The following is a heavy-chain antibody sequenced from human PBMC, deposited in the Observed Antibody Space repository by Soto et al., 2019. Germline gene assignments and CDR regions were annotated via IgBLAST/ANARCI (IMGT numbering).Heavy chain of an antibody. D-gene: IGHD2-15*01. CDR3: AKGYCGGGRCYDLDNWFDS. J-gene: IGHJ5*01. Sequence: EVPLLESGGGLVQPGGSLRLSCAASGFTFSTYAMTWVRQAPGKGSEWVSRIGDSEGETTHYADSVKGRFTISRDNAKNTLYLQMNSLRVEDTAIYYCAKGYCGGGRCYDLDNWFDSWGQGTRVTVSS. CDR1: GFTFSTYA. CDR2: IGDSEGETT. V-gene: IGHV3-23*01.